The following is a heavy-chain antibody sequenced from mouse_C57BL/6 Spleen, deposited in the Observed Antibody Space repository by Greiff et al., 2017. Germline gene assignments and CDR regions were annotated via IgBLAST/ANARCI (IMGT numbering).Heavy chain of an antibody. CDR2: ISYSGST. D-gene: IGHD1-1*01. CDR3: ARSPLLLRYLYWYFDV. Sequence: VQLKESGPGLAKPSQTLSLTCSVTGYSITSDYWNWIRKFPGNKLEYMGYISYSGSTYYNPSLKSRISITRDTSNNQYYLQLNSVTTEDTATYYCARSPLLLRYLYWYFDVWGTGTTVTVSS. V-gene: IGHV3-8*01. J-gene: IGHJ1*03. CDR1: GYSITSDY.